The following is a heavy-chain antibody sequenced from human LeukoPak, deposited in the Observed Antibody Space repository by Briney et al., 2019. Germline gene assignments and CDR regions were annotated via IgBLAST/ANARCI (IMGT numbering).Heavy chain of an antibody. CDR2: INPSGGST. V-gene: IGHV1-46*01. J-gene: IGHJ6*02. Sequence: ASEKVSCKASGYTFTSYYMHWVRQAPGQGLEWMGIINPSGGSTSYAQKFQGRVTMTRDTSTSTVYMKLRSLRSDDTAVYYCARSLYGGYDQSYYYYGMDVWGQGTTVTVSS. CDR3: ARSLYGGYDQSYYYYGMDV. D-gene: IGHD5-12*01. CDR1: GYTFTSYY.